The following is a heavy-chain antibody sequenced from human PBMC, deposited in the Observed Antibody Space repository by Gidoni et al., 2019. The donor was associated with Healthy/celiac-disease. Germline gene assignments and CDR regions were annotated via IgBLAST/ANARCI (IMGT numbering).Heavy chain of an antibody. CDR1: GYTFTSYY. J-gene: IGHJ6*02. V-gene: IGHV1-46*03. CDR2: INPSGGST. D-gene: IGHD3-10*01. CDR3: ARDLVLLWFGELYQMDV. Sequence: QVQLVQSGAEVKKPGASVKVSCKASGYTFTSYYMHWVRQAPGQGLEWMGIINPSGGSTSYAQKFQGRVTMTRDTSASTVYMELSSLRSEDTAVYYCARDLVLLWFGELYQMDVWGQGTTVTVSS.